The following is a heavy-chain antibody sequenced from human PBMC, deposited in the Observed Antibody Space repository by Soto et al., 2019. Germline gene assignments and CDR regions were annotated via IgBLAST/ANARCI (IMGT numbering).Heavy chain of an antibody. Sequence: PSETLSLTCTVSGGSISSGGYYWSWIRQHPGKGLEWIGYIYYSGSTYYNPSLKSRVTISVDTSKNQFSLKLSSVTAADTAVYYCAKGRRFTAMVTSWFDPWGQGXLVTVYS. D-gene: IGHD5-18*01. CDR1: GGSISSGGYY. J-gene: IGHJ5*02. V-gene: IGHV4-31*03. CDR3: AKGRRFTAMVTSWFDP. CDR2: IYYSGST.